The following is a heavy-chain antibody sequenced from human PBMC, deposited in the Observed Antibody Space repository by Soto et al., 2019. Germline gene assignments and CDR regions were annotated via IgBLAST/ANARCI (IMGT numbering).Heavy chain of an antibody. CDR3: VKGYWKGDV. CDR2: ISGSGGSI. J-gene: IGHJ6*02. CDR1: GFTFSTYA. D-gene: IGHD1-1*01. Sequence: EVQLLESGGGLVQPGGSLRLSCAASGFTFSTYAMNWVRQAPGNGLEWVSAISGSGGSIHYADSVKGRFTISRDNSKNTLYLQMNSLRDEDTAVYHRVKGYWKGDVWGQGTTVTVSS. V-gene: IGHV3-23*01.